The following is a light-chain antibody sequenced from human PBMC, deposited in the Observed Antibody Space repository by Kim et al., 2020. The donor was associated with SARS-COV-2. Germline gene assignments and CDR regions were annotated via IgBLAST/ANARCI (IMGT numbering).Light chain of an antibody. J-gene: IGKJ1*01. CDR1: QSVFHSSNNKNY. Sequence: RATSTCRSSQSVFHSSNNKNYLAWFQQKAGQPPKALIYWASTRESGVPDRFSGSESGTDFTLTISSLQPEDVAVYYCQQYYATPWTFGQGTKLEIK. V-gene: IGKV4-1*01. CDR2: WAS. CDR3: QQYYATPWT.